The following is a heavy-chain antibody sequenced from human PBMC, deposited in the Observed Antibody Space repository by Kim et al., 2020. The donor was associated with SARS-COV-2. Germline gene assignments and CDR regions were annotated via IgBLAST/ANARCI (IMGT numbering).Heavy chain of an antibody. CDR3: SRFSSSWSKLQYYYYGMDV. CDR1: GFTFSDYY. CDR2: ISSSSSYT. D-gene: IGHD6-13*01. V-gene: IGHV3-11*03. Sequence: GGSLRLSCAASGFTFSDYYMSWIRQAPGKGLEWVSYISSSSSYTNYADSVKGRFTISRDNAKNSLYLQMNILRAEDTAVYYCSRFSSSWSKLQYYYYGMDVWGQGTTVTVSS. J-gene: IGHJ6*02.